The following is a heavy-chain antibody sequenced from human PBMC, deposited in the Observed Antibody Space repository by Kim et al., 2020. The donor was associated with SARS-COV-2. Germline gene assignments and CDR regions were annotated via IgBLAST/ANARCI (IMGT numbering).Heavy chain of an antibody. D-gene: IGHD7-27*01. Sequence: SETLSLTCTVSGGSISSYYWSWIRQPPGKGLEWIGYIYYSGSTNYNPSLKSRVTISVDTSKNQFSLKLSSVTAADTAVYYCASPTRNWDLAFDIWGQGTMVTVSS. J-gene: IGHJ3*02. CDR3: ASPTRNWDLAFDI. CDR2: IYYSGST. CDR1: GGSISSYY. V-gene: IGHV4-59*01.